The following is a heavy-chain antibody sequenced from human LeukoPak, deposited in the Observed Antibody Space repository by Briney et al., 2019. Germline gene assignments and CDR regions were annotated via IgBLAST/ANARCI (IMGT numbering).Heavy chain of an antibody. CDR3: AREGDIVVVPAAQGAFDI. Sequence: PSETLSLTCTVSGGSISSSSYYWGWIRQPPGKGLEWIGSIYYSGSTYYNPSLKSRVTISVDTSKNQFSLKLSSVTAADTAVYYCAREGDIVVVPAAQGAFDIWGQGTMVTVSS. CDR2: IYYSGST. CDR1: GGSISSSSYY. V-gene: IGHV4-39*07. D-gene: IGHD2-2*01. J-gene: IGHJ3*02.